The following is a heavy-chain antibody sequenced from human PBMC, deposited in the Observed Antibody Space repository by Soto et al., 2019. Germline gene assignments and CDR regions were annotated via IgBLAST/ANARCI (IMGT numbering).Heavy chain of an antibody. D-gene: IGHD6-13*01. CDR3: ATKRYSSPSWSWFGH. CDR1: GYTLTELS. CDR2: FDPEDGET. J-gene: IGHJ5*02. Sequence: ASVKVSCKVSGYTLTELSMHWVRQAPGKGLEWMGGFDPEDGETIYAQKFQGRVTMTEDTSTDTAYMELSSLRSEDTAVYYCATKRYSSPSWSWFGHWGQGTLVTVSS. V-gene: IGHV1-24*01.